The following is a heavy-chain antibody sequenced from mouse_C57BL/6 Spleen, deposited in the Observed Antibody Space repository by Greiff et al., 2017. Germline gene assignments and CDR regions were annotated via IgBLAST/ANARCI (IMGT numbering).Heavy chain of an antibody. J-gene: IGHJ2*01. CDR1: GFTFSSYG. CDR2: ISSGGSYT. CDR3: ARSSGDKGYYFDY. D-gene: IGHD3-2*01. V-gene: IGHV5-6*01. Sequence: EVKLMESGGDLVKPGGSLKLSCAASGFTFSSYGMSWVRQTPDKRLEWVATISSGGSYTYYPDSVKGRFTISRDNAKNTLYLQMSSLKSEDTAMYYCARSSGDKGYYFDYWGQGTTLTVSS.